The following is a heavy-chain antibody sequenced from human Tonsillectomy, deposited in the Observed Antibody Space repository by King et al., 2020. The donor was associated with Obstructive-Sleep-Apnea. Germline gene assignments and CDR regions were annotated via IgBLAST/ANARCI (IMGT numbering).Heavy chain of an antibody. V-gene: IGHV3-74*01. D-gene: IGHD6-19*01. Sequence: VQLVESGGGLVQPGGSLRLSCAASGFTFSSYWMHWVRQAPGKGLVWVSRINNDGSSTSYADSVKGRFTISRDNAKNTLYLQMNRLRAEDTAVYYCASLPRGSIAVAGTGDYWGQGTLVTVSS. CDR2: INNDGSST. J-gene: IGHJ4*02. CDR1: GFTFSSYW. CDR3: ASLPRGSIAVAGTGDY.